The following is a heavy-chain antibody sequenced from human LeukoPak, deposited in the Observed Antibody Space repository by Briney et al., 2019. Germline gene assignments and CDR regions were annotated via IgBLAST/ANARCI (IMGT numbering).Heavy chain of an antibody. CDR2: ISGSGGST. J-gene: IGHJ4*02. CDR3: AKDLYYYGSGTYFDY. CDR1: GFTFSSYA. V-gene: IGHV3-23*01. Sequence: HSGGSLRLSCAASGFTFSSYAMSWVRQAPGKGLEWVSGISGSGGSTYYADSVKGRFTISRDNSKNTLYLQMNSPRAEDTAVYYCAKDLYYYGSGTYFDYWGQGTLVTVSS. D-gene: IGHD3-10*01.